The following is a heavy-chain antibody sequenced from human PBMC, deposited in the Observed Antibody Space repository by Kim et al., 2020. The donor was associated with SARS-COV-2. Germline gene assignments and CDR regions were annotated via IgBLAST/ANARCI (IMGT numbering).Heavy chain of an antibody. CDR2: ISWDGGST. J-gene: IGHJ4*02. CDR3: AKAASGYYAYYFDY. D-gene: IGHD3-22*01. CDR1: GFTFDDYT. V-gene: IGHV3-43*01. Sequence: GGSLRLSCAASGFTFDDYTMHWVRQGPGKGLEWVSLISWDGGSTSYADSVKGRFTISRDNSKNSLYLQMNSLRTEDTALYYCAKAASGYYAYYFDYWGQGTLVTVSS.